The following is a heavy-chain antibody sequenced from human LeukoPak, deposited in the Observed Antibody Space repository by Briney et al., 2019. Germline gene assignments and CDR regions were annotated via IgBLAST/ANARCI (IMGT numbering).Heavy chain of an antibody. D-gene: IGHD3-22*01. J-gene: IGHJ3*02. CDR2: IYYSGST. CDR1: GGSISSYY. Sequence: PSETLSLTFTVSGGSISSYYWSWIRQPPGKGLEWIGYIYYSGSTNYNPSLKSRVTISVDTSKNQFSLKLSSVTAADTAVYYCATVLIVVVEDAFDIWGQGTMVTVSS. CDR3: ATVLIVVVEDAFDI. V-gene: IGHV4-59*01.